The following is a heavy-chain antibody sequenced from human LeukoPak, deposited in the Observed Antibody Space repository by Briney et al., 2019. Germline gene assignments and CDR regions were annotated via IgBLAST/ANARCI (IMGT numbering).Heavy chain of an antibody. V-gene: IGHV3-23*01. CDR3: AKDHRVAVAGTSDY. D-gene: IGHD6-19*01. CDR2: ISGSGGST. Sequence: PGGSLRLSCAASGFTFSSYAMSWVRQAPGKGLEWVSAISGSGGSTYYADSVKGRFTISRDNSKNTLYLQMNSLRAEDTAVYYCAKDHRVAVAGTSDYWGQGTLVTVSS. CDR1: GFTFSSYA. J-gene: IGHJ4*02.